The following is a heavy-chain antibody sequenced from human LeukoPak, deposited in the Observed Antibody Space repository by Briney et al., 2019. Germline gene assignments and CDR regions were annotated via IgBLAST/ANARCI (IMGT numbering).Heavy chain of an antibody. V-gene: IGHV4-61*02. CDR2: IYASGST. Sequence: PSQTLSLTCTVSGDSISSDTYYWTWIRQPAGKGLEWIGRIYASGSTTYNASHKSRVTISLDTSKNHFSLKLSSVTAADTAVYYCAGARRYCSGGSCYNWFDPWGQGTLVTVSS. D-gene: IGHD2-15*01. CDR3: AGARRYCSGGSCYNWFDP. J-gene: IGHJ5*02. CDR1: GDSISSDTYY.